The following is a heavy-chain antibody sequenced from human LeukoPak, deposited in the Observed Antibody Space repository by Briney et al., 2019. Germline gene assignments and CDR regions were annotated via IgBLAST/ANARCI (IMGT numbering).Heavy chain of an antibody. J-gene: IGHJ4*02. Sequence: GGSLRLSCAASGFTASSNYMSWVRQAPGKGLEWVSVIYSGGSTFYADSVKGRFTISRDNSKNTLYLQMNSLRAEDTAVYYCARESMTTVTTGYFHDWGQGTLVTVSS. D-gene: IGHD4-17*01. CDR1: GFTASSNY. V-gene: IGHV3-53*01. CDR3: ARESMTTVTTGYFHD. CDR2: IYSGGST.